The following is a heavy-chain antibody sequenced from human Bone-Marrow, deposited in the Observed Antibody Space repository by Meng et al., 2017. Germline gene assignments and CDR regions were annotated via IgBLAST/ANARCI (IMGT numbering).Heavy chain of an antibody. CDR2: INHSGST. CDR3: ARVRVEYWYFDL. V-gene: IGHV4-34*01. J-gene: IGHJ2*01. CDR1: GGSFSDYY. Sequence: VRLQQWGAGLLKPSETLSLTCVVSGGSFSDYYWSWIRQPPGKGLEWIGEINHSGSTNYNPSLESRVTISVDKSKNQFSLKLSSVTAADMAVYYCARVRVEYWYFDLWGRGTLVTVSS.